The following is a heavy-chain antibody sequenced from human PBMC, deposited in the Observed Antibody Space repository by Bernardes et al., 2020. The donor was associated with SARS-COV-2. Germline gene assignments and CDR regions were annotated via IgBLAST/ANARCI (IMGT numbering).Heavy chain of an antibody. J-gene: IGHJ6*02. CDR1: GFIFDDYV. D-gene: IGHD6-19*01. CDR3: ARDFSGYTSGPVVAYGMDV. CDR2: VNWNGDST. Sequence: GGSLRLSCATSGFIFDDYVMSWVRQAPGKGLEWVSGVNWNGDSTGFADSVKGRFSISRDNAKRSLYLQMNSLRVEDTALYYCARDFSGYTSGPVVAYGMDVWGQGTTVTVSS. V-gene: IGHV3-20*04.